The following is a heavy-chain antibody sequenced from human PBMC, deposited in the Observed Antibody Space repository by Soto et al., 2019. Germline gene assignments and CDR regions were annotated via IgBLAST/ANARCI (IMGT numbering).Heavy chain of an antibody. V-gene: IGHV3-48*01. D-gene: IGHD5-12*01. CDR1: GFTFSSFS. CDR3: WMMALSCTITNSSVFDY. CDR2: ITSSSITI. Sequence: GGSLRLSCAASGFTFSSFSMNWVRQAPGKGLEWLSYITSSSITIYYADSVKGRFTISRDNAKNSLYLQMNSLRAEDTAVYYCWMMALSCTITNSSVFDYWGQGTVVTVSS. J-gene: IGHJ4*02.